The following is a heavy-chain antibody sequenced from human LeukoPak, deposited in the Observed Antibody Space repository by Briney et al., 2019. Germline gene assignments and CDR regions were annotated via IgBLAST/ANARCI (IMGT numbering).Heavy chain of an antibody. D-gene: IGHD2-15*01. V-gene: IGHV1-46*01. CDR3: ARDKSYCSGGSCYSRRYFDY. Sequence: ASVKVSCKASGYTFTSYYMHWVRQAPGQGLEWMGIINPSGGSTSYAQKFQGRVTMTRDTSTSTVYMELRSLRSEDTAVYYCARDKSYCSGGSCYSRRYFDYWGQGTLVTVSS. J-gene: IGHJ4*02. CDR1: GYTFTSYY. CDR2: INPSGGST.